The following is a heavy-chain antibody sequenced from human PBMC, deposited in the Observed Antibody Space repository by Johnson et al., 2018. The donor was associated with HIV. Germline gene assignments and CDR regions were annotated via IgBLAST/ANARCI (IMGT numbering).Heavy chain of an antibody. Sequence: VQLVESGGGVVRPGGSLRLSCAASGFTFDDFGMSWVRQAPGKGLEWVSGINWYGGSTGYADSVKGRFTISRDNAKNSLYLQMNSLRAEDTALYYCARGGDIVLVVYAMGHDAFDIWGQGTMVTVSS. J-gene: IGHJ3*02. CDR1: GFTFDDFG. V-gene: IGHV3-20*04. CDR3: ARGGDIVLVVYAMGHDAFDI. D-gene: IGHD2-8*02. CDR2: INWYGGST.